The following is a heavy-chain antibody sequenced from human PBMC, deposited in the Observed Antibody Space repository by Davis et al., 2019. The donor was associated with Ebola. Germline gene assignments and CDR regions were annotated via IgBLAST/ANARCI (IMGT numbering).Heavy chain of an antibody. D-gene: IGHD6-13*01. CDR3: ARVRSSWYQEFEH. J-gene: IGHJ4*02. Sequence: GSLRLSCPLSPSSFRGYYWSWIRQPPGKGLEWIGEINHSGSTNYNPSLKSRVTISVDTSKNQFSLKLSSVTAADTAVYYCARVRSSWYQEFEHWGQGT. V-gene: IGHV4-34*01. CDR1: PSSFRGYY. CDR2: INHSGST.